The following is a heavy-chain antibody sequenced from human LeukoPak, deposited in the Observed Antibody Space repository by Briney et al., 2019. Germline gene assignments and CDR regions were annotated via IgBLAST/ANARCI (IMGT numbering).Heavy chain of an antibody. D-gene: IGHD1-26*01. J-gene: IGHJ4*02. CDR2: IYPGDSEI. CDR1: GYSFTSYW. CDR3: ARRSGSYHY. Sequence: GESLKISCKGSGYSFTSYWIGWVRQRPGKGLDWIGIIYPGDSEIRYNPSFQGQVTISADKSISTAYLQWSSLKASDTAMYYCARRSGSYHYWGQGTLVTVSS. V-gene: IGHV5-51*01.